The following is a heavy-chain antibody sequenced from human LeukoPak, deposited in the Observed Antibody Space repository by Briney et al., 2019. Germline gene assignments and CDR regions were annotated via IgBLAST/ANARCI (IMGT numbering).Heavy chain of an antibody. CDR3: ARDEPHCSGGSCYSGGLFDY. D-gene: IGHD2-15*01. J-gene: IGHJ4*02. CDR2: INPSGGST. Sequence: GASVKVSCKASGYTFTSYYMHRVRQAPGQGLEWMGIINPSGGSTSYAQKFQGRVTMTRDTSTSTVYMELSSLRSEDTAVYYCARDEPHCSGGSCYSGGLFDYWGQGTLVTVSS. CDR1: GYTFTSYY. V-gene: IGHV1-46*01.